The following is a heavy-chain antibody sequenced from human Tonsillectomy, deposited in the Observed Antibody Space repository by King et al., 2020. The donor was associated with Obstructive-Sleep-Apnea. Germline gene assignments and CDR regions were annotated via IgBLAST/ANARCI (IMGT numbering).Heavy chain of an antibody. CDR3: AKDHPYYGSGSYPLAIDY. D-gene: IGHD3-10*01. Sequence: VQLVESGGGVVQPGGSLRLSCAASGFTFRSYGMHWVRQAPGKGLEWVAFIRFDGIDKYYADSVKGRFTISRDNSKNTLYLQMASLRAEDTAVYYCAKDHPYYGSGSYPLAIDYWGQGALVTVSS. CDR2: IRFDGIDK. V-gene: IGHV3-30*02. J-gene: IGHJ4*02. CDR1: GFTFRSYG.